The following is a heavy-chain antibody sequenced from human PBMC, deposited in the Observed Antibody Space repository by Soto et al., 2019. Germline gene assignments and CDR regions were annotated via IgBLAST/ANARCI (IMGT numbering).Heavy chain of an antibody. CDR1: GGSVGSGSDY. V-gene: IGHV4-61*01. D-gene: IGHD6-13*01. CDR3: ASGSSASAYIDY. Sequence: SETLSLTCTVSGGSVGSGSDYWSWIRQPPGRGLEWIGYIYNSGSTDYNTSLKSRVTISVDTSKNQFSLKLTSVIAADTAVYYCASGSSASAYIDYWGQGTQVTVSS. CDR2: IYNSGST. J-gene: IGHJ4*02.